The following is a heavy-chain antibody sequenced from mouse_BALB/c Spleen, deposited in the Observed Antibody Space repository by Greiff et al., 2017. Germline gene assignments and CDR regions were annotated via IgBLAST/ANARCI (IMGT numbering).Heavy chain of an antibody. V-gene: IGHV1-5*01. D-gene: IGHD1-1*01. CDR2: IYPGNSDT. CDR3: TEGVVATDWYFDV. J-gene: IGHJ1*01. CDR1: GYTFTSYW. Sequence: VQLKESGTVLARPGASVKMSCKASGYTFTSYWMHWVKQRPGQGLEWIGAIYPGNSDTSYNQKFKGKAKLTAVTSTSTAYMELSSLTNEDSAVYYCTEGVVATDWYFDVWGAGTTVTVSS.